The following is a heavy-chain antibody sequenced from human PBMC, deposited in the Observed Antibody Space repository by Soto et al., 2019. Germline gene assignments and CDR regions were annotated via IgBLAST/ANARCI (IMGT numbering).Heavy chain of an antibody. CDR2: LYYSGST. CDR1: GASISSSTYY. Sequence: SETLSLTCTVSGASISSSTYYWDWIRQPPGKGLEWIGSLYYSGSTYYNPSLKSRVTISVDTSKNQFSLKLTSVTAADMAMYYCARHYYDSSGRPFNYWGQGTLVTSPQ. D-gene: IGHD3-22*01. J-gene: IGHJ4*02. CDR3: ARHYYDSSGRPFNY. V-gene: IGHV4-39*01.